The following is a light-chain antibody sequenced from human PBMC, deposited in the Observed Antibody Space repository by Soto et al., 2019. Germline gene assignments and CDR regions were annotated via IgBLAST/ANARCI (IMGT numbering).Light chain of an antibody. CDR1: SSDVGSYNL. CDR2: EGS. Sequence: QSALTQAASGSGSPGQSITISCTGTSSDVGSYNLVSWYQQHPGKAPKLMIYEGSKRPSGVSNRFSGSKSGNTASLTISGLQAEDEADYYCCSYAGSSTSVVFGGGTKLTVL. J-gene: IGLJ2*01. CDR3: CSYAGSSTSVV. V-gene: IGLV2-23*01.